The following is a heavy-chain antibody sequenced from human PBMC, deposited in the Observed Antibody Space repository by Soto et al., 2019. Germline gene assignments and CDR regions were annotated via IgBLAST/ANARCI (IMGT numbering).Heavy chain of an antibody. CDR1: GGTFSKYS. D-gene: IGHD2-21*01. Sequence: QVRLVQSGAEVKKPGSSVKVSCKVSGGTFSKYSLSWVRQTPGQGLEWMGGITPFVDTSNYAQRFLGRVTITADKSTNTAVLEVRGQKSEDTALYFCASTSYSIGSSCYSRPYYGMDVWGQGTTVTVSS. CDR3: ASTSYSIGSSCYSRPYYGMDV. CDR2: ITPFVDTS. J-gene: IGHJ6*02. V-gene: IGHV1-69*06.